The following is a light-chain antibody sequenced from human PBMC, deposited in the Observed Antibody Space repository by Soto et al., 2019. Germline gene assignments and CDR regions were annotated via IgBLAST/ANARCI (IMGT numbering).Light chain of an antibody. V-gene: IGLV2-8*01. CDR2: EVS. CDR3: TSYAGSNIWV. J-gene: IGLJ2*01. Sequence: QSALTQPPSASGSPGQSVTISCTGTSSDVGGYNYVSWFQQHPGKAPKLMIDEVSKRPSGVPDRFSGSKSGNTASLTVSGLQAEDEADYYCTSYAGSNIWVFGGGTKRTGL. CDR1: SSDVGGYNY.